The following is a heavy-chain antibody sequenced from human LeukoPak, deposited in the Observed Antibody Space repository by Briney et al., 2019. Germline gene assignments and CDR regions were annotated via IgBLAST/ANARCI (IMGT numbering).Heavy chain of an antibody. V-gene: IGHV1-18*01. J-gene: IGHJ5*02. CDR1: GYTFTSYG. D-gene: IGHD6-13*01. Sequence: ASVKVSCKASGYTFTSYGISWVRQAPGQGLEWMGWISAYNGNTNYAQKLQGRVTMTRNTSISTAYMELSSLRSEDTAVYYCARGGSSSWYESNWFDPWGQGTLVTVSS. CDR2: ISAYNGNT. CDR3: ARGGSSSWYESNWFDP.